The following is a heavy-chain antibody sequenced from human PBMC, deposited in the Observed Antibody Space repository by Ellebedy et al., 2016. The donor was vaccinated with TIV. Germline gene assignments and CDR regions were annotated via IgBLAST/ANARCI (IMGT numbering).Heavy chain of an antibody. D-gene: IGHD3-10*01. Sequence: MPSETLSLTCTVSGGSISSYYWSWIRQPPGKGLEWIGYIYYSGSTNYNPSLKSRVTISVDTSKNQFSLKLSSVTAADTAVYYCARLKGTMVRERYYYYGMDVWGQGTTVTVSS. CDR2: IYYSGST. CDR1: GGSISSYY. J-gene: IGHJ6*02. CDR3: ARLKGTMVRERYYYYGMDV. V-gene: IGHV4-59*01.